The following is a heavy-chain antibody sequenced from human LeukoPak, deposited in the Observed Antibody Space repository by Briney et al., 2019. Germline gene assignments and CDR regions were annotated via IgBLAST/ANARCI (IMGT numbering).Heavy chain of an antibody. D-gene: IGHD5-12*01. CDR3: ARLKYSGYDHGVFDF. CDR1: GGSISSIYW. V-gene: IGHV4-4*02. Sequence: PSETLSLTCAVSGGSISSIYWSTWVRQPPGKGLEWIGEIDDSGSTNYNPSLKSRVTMSVDTSKNQFSLKLISVTAADTAVYYCARLKYSGYDHGVFDFWGQGTLVTVSS. CDR2: IDDSGST. J-gene: IGHJ4*02.